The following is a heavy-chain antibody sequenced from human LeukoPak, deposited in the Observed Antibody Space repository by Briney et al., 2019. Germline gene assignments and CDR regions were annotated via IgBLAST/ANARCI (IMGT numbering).Heavy chain of an antibody. CDR2: IYSGGST. CDR1: GFTVSSNY. J-gene: IGHJ6*03. CDR3: HCSSTIHYYYYYMDV. D-gene: IGHD2-2*01. Sequence: GGSLRLSCAASGFTVSSNYMSWVRQAPGKGLEWVSVIYSGGSTYYADSVKGRFTISRDNSKNTLYLQMNSLRAEDTAVYYCHCSSTIHYYYYYMDVWGKGTTVTISS. V-gene: IGHV3-66*01.